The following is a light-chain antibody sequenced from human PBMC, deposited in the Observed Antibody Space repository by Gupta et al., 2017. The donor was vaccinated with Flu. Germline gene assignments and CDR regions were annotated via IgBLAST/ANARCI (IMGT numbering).Light chain of an antibody. V-gene: IGKV1-39*01. Sequence: DIQMTQSPSSLSASIGDRVTITCRASQTISHYLNWYQQKPGKAPKLLIYAASSLQSGVPSRFSGSGSGTGFTLTINSLQPEDFATYYCRQSYRSPAWTFGHGTKVEIK. CDR1: QTISHY. J-gene: IGKJ1*01. CDR2: AAS. CDR3: RQSYRSPAWT.